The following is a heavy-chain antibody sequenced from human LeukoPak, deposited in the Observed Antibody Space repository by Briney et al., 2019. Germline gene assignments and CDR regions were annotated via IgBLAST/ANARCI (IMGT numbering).Heavy chain of an antibody. V-gene: IGHV3-74*01. CDR1: GFTFSSYW. CDR2: INSDGSST. Sequence: GGSLRLSCAASGFTFSSYWMHWVRQAPGKGLVRVSRINSDGSSTSHADSVKGRFTISRDNAKNTLYLQMNSLRAEDTAVYYCARDQDVYYYGSGSYNYFDYWGQGTLVTVSS. D-gene: IGHD3-10*01. J-gene: IGHJ4*02. CDR3: ARDQDVYYYGSGSYNYFDY.